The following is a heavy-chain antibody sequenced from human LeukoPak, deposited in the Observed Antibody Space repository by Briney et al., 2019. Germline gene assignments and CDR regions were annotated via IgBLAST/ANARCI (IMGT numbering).Heavy chain of an antibody. CDR1: GFTVSSNY. J-gene: IGHJ4*02. D-gene: IGHD5-18*01. CDR2: IYSGGST. CDR3: ARDPKSVDTGDY. V-gene: IGHV3-66*01. Sequence: GGSLRLSCAASGFTVSSNYMSWVRQAPGKGLEWVSVIYSGGSTYYADSVKGRFTISRDNSKNTLYLQMNSLRAEDTAVYYCARDPKSVDTGDYWGQGTLVTVSS.